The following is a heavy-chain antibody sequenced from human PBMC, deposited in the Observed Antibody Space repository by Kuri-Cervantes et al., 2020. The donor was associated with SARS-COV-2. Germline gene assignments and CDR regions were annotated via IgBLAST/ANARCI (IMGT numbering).Heavy chain of an antibody. Sequence: GESLKISCVASGFTFSSYWMSWVRQAPGKGLEWVSYISSSSSTIYYADSVKGRFTISRDNAKNSLYLQMNSLRAEDTAVYYCASNGWGFRNPGGVSGFDYWGQGTLVTVSS. CDR2: ISSSSSTI. J-gene: IGHJ4*02. V-gene: IGHV3-48*01. CDR3: ASNGWGFRNPGGVSGFDY. CDR1: GFTFSSYW. D-gene: IGHD3-16*01.